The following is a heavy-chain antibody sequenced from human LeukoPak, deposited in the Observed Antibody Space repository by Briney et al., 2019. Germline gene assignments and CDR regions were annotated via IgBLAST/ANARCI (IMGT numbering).Heavy chain of an antibody. Sequence: SETLSLTCTVSGGSISSSSYYWGWIRQPPGKGLERIGSIYYSGSTYYNPSLKSRVTISVDTSKNQFSLKLSSVTAADTAVYYCARVGATYYDSSGYRPRYYFDYWGQGTLVTVSS. J-gene: IGHJ4*02. CDR2: IYYSGST. D-gene: IGHD3-22*01. CDR3: ARVGATYYDSSGYRPRYYFDY. CDR1: GGSISSSSYY. V-gene: IGHV4-39*07.